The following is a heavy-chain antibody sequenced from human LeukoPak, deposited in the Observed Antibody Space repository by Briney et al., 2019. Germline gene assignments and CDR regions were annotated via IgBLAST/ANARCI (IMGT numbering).Heavy chain of an antibody. CDR1: GGSISSHY. Sequence: SETLSLTCTVSGGSISSHYWSWIRQPPGKGLEWIGYIHNSGSTNYNPSLKSRVTISVDTSKNQFSLKLCSVTAADTAVYHCARDSYDSSGFLYAFDIWGQGTMVTVPS. CDR3: ARDSYDSSGFLYAFDI. J-gene: IGHJ3*02. CDR2: IHNSGST. D-gene: IGHD3-22*01. V-gene: IGHV4-59*11.